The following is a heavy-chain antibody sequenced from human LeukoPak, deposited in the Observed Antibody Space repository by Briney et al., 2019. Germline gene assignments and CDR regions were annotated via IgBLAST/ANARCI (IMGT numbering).Heavy chain of an antibody. CDR3: ARARGVELTGDAFDI. CDR2: TSGSGSST. J-gene: IGHJ3*02. D-gene: IGHD7-27*01. CDR1: GFTFSSYA. Sequence: QPGGSLRLSCAASGFTFSSYAMSWVRQAPGKGLEWVSVTSGSGSSTFYADSVKGRFTISRDNAKNSLYLQMNSLRAEDTALYYCARARGVELTGDAFDIWGQGTMVTVSS. V-gene: IGHV3-23*01.